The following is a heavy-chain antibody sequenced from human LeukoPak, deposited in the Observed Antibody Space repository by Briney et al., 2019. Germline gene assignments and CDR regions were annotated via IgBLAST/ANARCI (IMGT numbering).Heavy chain of an antibody. CDR2: IRYDVNNQ. Sequence: VGSLRLSCAASGFIFSTFGMHWVRQAPGKGLEGVAFIRYDVNNQYYPHSVKRRFTISRDNSKNTLSLQMDSLRAEDTAVYYCAKDGESGYSYGLTIDYWGQGTLVTVSS. D-gene: IGHD5-18*01. V-gene: IGHV3-30*02. CDR1: GFIFSTFG. CDR3: AKDGESGYSYGLTIDY. J-gene: IGHJ4*02.